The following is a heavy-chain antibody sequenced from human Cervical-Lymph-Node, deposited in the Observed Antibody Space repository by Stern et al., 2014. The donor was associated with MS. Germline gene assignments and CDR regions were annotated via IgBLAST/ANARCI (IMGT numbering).Heavy chain of an antibody. V-gene: IGHV3-21*01. D-gene: IGHD4-23*01. J-gene: IGHJ4*02. CDR2: ISRGSSYI. CDR3: ARGRGGNYRYYFDY. CDR1: GFTFSSYS. Sequence: EVQLVESGGGLVKPGGSLRLSCAASGFTFSSYSMNWVRQAHGKGLEWVASISRGSSYIYYADSLKGRFTISRDNAKNSLYLQMNSLRAEDTAVYYCARGRGGNYRYYFDYWGQGTLVTVSS.